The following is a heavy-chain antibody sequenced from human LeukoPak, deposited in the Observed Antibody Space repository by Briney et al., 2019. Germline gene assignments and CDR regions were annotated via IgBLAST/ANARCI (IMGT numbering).Heavy chain of an antibody. D-gene: IGHD3-9*01. CDR3: ARQGGGRYFDWLLSIRAYFDY. CDR1: GGSISSSSYY. CDR2: IYYSGST. J-gene: IGHJ4*02. V-gene: IGHV4-39*01. Sequence: PSETLSLTCTVSGGSISSSSYYWGWIRQPPGKGLEWIGSIYYSGSTYYNPSLKSRVTISVDTSKNQFSLKLSSVTAADTAVYYCARQGGGRYFDWLLSIRAYFDYWGQGTQVTVSS.